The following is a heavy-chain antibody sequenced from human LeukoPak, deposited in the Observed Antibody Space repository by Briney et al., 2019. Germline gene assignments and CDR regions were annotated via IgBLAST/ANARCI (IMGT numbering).Heavy chain of an antibody. J-gene: IGHJ6*03. CDR1: GFTFDDYG. Sequence: GGSPRLSCAASGFTFDDYGMGWVRQAPGKGLEWVSGINWNGGSTGYADSVKGRFTISRDNAKNSLYLQMNSLRAEDTALYHCARKGIAAAGTRDYYYMDVWGKGTTVTVSS. CDR3: ARKGIAAAGTRDYYYMDV. D-gene: IGHD6-13*01. CDR2: INWNGGST. V-gene: IGHV3-20*01.